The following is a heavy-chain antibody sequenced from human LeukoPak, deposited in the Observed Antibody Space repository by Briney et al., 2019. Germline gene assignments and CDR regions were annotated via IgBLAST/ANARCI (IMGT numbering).Heavy chain of an antibody. D-gene: IGHD3-16*02. CDR1: GGSISSSSYY. Sequence: PSETLSLTCTVSGGSISSSSYYWGWIRQPPGKGLEWIGEINRSGSTNYNPSLKSRVTISVDTSKNQFSLKLSSVTAADTAVYYCARSGRDYVWGSYPEPSDAFDIWGQGTMVTVSS. J-gene: IGHJ3*02. V-gene: IGHV4-39*07. CDR3: ARSGRDYVWGSYPEPSDAFDI. CDR2: INRSGST.